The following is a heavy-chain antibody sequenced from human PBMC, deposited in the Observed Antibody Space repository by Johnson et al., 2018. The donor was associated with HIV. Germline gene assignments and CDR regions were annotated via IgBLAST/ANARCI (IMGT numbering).Heavy chain of an antibody. Sequence: VQLVESGGGVVQPGRSLRLSCAASGFTVSSNYMSWVRQAPGKGLEWVSVIYSGGSTYYADSVKGRFTISRDNSKNTLYLQMNSLRAEDTAVYYCASPGTVVTGLAFDIWGQGTMVTVSS. V-gene: IGHV3-66*02. D-gene: IGHD4-23*01. CDR2: IYSGGST. CDR3: ASPGTVVTGLAFDI. J-gene: IGHJ3*02. CDR1: GFTVSSNY.